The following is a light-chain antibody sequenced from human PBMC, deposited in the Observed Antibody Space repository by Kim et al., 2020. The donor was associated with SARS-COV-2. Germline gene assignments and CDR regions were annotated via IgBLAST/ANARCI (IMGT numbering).Light chain of an antibody. J-gene: IGKJ4*01. CDR1: QDISTN. V-gene: IGKV1-33*01. Sequence: SASVGDRLTFACQGSQDISTNLNWYQQRPGKAPKVLIYDASTLEAGVPSRFSGSGYGTEFTFTISSLQPEDVATYYCQQFDDMPLTFGGGTKLEI. CDR3: QQFDDMPLT. CDR2: DAS.